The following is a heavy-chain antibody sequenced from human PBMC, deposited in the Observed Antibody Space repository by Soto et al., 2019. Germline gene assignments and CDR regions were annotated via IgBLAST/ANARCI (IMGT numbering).Heavy chain of an antibody. D-gene: IGHD5-18*01. CDR2: IYTSGIT. Sequence: SETLSLTCTVSGGSIGRYHWSWIRQPAGKGLGWIGRIYTSGITNYSPSLKSRVTMSLDTSKNQFSLRLSPVTAAETAVYYCARDLEYSYGFDFWGQGALVTVSS. CDR3: ARDLEYSYGFDF. J-gene: IGHJ4*02. CDR1: GGSIGRYH. V-gene: IGHV4-4*07.